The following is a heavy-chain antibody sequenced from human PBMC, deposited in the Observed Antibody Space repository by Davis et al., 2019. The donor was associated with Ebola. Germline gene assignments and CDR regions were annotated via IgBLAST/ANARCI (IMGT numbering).Heavy chain of an antibody. CDR1: GFTFSSYA. D-gene: IGHD2/OR15-2a*01. J-gene: IGHJ6*02. CDR2: ISYDGSNK. CDR3: AKGGARYFYHYYGMDV. Sequence: PGGSLRLSCAASGFTFSSYAMHWVRQAPGKGLEWVAVISYDGSNKYYADSVKGRFTISRDNSKNTLYLQMNSLRADDTALYYCAKGGARYFYHYYGMDVWGQGTTVTVSS. V-gene: IGHV3-30-3*01.